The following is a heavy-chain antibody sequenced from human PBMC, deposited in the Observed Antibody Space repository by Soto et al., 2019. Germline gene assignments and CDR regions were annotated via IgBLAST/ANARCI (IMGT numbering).Heavy chain of an antibody. CDR1: GFTFTNNN. Sequence: EVQLVESGGGLVKPGGSLRLSCAASGFTFTNNNMNWVRQAPGKGLEWVSSISSSSSFRNYADSVKGRFSISRDNDKKLVYLQMDSLRAEDTAVYYCARDPPRCVLVVVATDDFWGQGNLVTVSA. J-gene: IGHJ4*02. CDR3: ARDPPRCVLVVVATDDF. CDR2: ISSSSSFR. D-gene: IGHD3-22*01. V-gene: IGHV3-21*02.